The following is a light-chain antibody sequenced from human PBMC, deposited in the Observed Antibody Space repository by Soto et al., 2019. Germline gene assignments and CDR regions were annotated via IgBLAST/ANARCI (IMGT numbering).Light chain of an antibody. CDR1: QSSSSW. J-gene: IGKJ1*01. CDR2: KSS. Sequence: DIEMTQSPSTLSASVGDRVTITCRSNQSSSSWVAWQQRTPGKASKLLIYKSSTLKSVVPSRSSSSGSRTEFPITISSLQADDFASYYCQHYNRYSEAFGQGTKVDI. CDR3: QHYNRYSEA. V-gene: IGKV1-5*03.